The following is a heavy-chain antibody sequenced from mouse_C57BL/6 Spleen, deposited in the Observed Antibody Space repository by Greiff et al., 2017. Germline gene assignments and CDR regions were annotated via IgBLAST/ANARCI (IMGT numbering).Heavy chain of an antibody. CDR3: AKGTGTNY. J-gene: IGHJ2*01. V-gene: IGHV1-26*01. CDR1: GYSFTDYY. Sequence: VQLHQSGPELVKPGASVKISCKASGYSFTDYYMNWVKQSHGKSLEWIGDINPNNGGTSYNQKFKGKATWTADKTSSTAYMEHRSLTSEDSAVYYYAKGTGTNYGSQGTTLTVSS. CDR2: INPNNGGT. D-gene: IGHD4-1*01.